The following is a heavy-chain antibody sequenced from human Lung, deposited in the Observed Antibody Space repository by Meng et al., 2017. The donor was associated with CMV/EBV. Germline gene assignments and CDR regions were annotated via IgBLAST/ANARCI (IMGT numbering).Heavy chain of an antibody. CDR2: IDWDDDK. D-gene: IGHD1-26*01. CDR3: ARVTSGYYSPARGRNSGAQYYYYMDV. V-gene: IGHV2-70*20. CDR1: VLSLSPSGMC. Sequence: SGSMLVXPTQTLTLSCTFSVLSLSPSGMCVSWVRQLPGKALEWLALIDWDDDKYYSTSLKTRLTISKDTSNSQLVLTMTYMNPVDTATYYFARVTSGYYSPARGRNSGAQYYYYMDVWGQGTTVTVSS. J-gene: IGHJ6*02.